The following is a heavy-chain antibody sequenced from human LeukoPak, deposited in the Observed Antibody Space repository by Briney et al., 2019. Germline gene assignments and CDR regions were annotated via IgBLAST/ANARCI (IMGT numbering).Heavy chain of an antibody. V-gene: IGHV4-34*01. J-gene: IGHJ4*02. Sequence: SETLSLTCAVSGGSFSGYYWGWIRQPPGKGLEWIGEINHSGSTNYNTPLRGRVTRSVDTSKNQSSLKLSSVTAAGTAVYYCARGHVNSGGSPHIFDYWGQGTLVTVSS. D-gene: IGHD5-12*01. CDR2: INHSGST. CDR3: ARGHVNSGGSPHIFDY. CDR1: GGSFSGYY.